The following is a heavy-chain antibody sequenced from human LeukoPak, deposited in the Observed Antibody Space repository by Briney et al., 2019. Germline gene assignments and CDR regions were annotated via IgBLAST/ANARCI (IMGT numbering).Heavy chain of an antibody. D-gene: IGHD3-22*01. Sequence: ASVKVSCKASGYTFTSYYMHWVRQAPGQGLEWMGIINPSGGSTSYAQKFQGRVTMTRDTSTSTVYMELSSLRSEDTAVYYCARDLTLYYYDSSGYTFDYWGQGTLVTVSS. J-gene: IGHJ4*02. CDR2: INPSGGST. CDR1: GYTFTSYY. CDR3: ARDLTLYYYDSSGYTFDY. V-gene: IGHV1-46*01.